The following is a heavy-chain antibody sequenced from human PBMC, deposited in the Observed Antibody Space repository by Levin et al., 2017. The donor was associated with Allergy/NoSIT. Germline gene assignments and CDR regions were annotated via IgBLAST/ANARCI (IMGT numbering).Heavy chain of an antibody. CDR3: ARDAILAVSGDVDYYYGMDV. Sequence: ETLSLSCTVSGGSISYFYWNWIRQPPGKGLEWIGYIFKNGTTNYNPSLKSRVTMSVDTSKNHLSLKLRSVTAADTAVYYCARDAILAVSGDVDYYYGMDVWGQGTPVTVSS. CDR1: GGSISYFY. V-gene: IGHV4-59*01. D-gene: IGHD6-19*01. J-gene: IGHJ6*02. CDR2: IFKNGTT.